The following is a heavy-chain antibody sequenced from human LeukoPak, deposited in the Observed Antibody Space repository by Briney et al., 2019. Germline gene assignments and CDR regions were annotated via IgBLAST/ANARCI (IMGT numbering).Heavy chain of an antibody. V-gene: IGHV3-30*14. Sequence: GGSLRLSCAASGFTFSGYAMSWVRQAPGKGLEWVAVISYDGSNKYYADSVKGRFTISRDNSKDTLYLQMNSLRAEDTAVYYCAKDFSQEGSHSVDYWGQGTLVTVSS. D-gene: IGHD1-26*01. CDR1: GFTFSGYA. CDR3: AKDFSQEGSHSVDY. J-gene: IGHJ4*02. CDR2: ISYDGSNK.